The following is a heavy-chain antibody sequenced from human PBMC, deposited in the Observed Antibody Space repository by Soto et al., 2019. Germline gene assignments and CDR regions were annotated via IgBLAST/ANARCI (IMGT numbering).Heavy chain of an antibody. CDR1: GGPFSGYY. Sequence: SETLFLTCAVYGGPFSGYYWRWIRQPPGKGLEWIGEINHSGVTNYKPSLKRRVTISVDTSKNQFSLQLKSVTAADTALYYCARFSGSYYYAMDVWGQGSMVT. V-gene: IGHV4-34*01. CDR2: INHSGVT. D-gene: IGHD6-19*01. CDR3: ARFSGSYYYAMDV. J-gene: IGHJ6*02.